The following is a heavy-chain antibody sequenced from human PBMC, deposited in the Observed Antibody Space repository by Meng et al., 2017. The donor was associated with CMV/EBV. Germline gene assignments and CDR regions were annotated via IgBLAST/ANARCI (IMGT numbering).Heavy chain of an antibody. V-gene: IGHV4-31*02. J-gene: IGHJ5*02. CDR1: ISSGGYY. CDR2: IYYSGST. D-gene: IGHD2-15*01. CDR3: ARGARYCSGGRCSSWFDP. Sequence: ISSGGYYWSWIRQHPGKGLEWIGYIYYSGSTYYNPSLKSRVTISVDTSKNQFSLKLSSVTAADTAVYYCARGARYCSGGRCSSWFDPWGQGTLVTVSS.